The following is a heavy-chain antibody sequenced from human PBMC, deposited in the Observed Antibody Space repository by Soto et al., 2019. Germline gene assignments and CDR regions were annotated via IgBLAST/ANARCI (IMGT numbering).Heavy chain of an antibody. CDR3: ARDSSSYAFDY. CDR2: IYYTGTT. J-gene: IGHJ4*01. V-gene: IGHV4-59*01. Sequence: ASETLSLTCAVYGGSLNNYYWSWIRLAPGKGLEWIGYIYYTGTTKYNASLKSRVTMSVDASNNEFSLKMTSMTAAHTGIYYCARDSSSYAFDYWGDVPQVPVSS. D-gene: IGHD3-16*01. CDR1: GGSLNNYY.